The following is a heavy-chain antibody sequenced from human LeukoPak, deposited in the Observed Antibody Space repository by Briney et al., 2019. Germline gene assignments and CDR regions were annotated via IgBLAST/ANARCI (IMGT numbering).Heavy chain of an antibody. CDR3: ARDEVISQLADYDAFDI. D-gene: IGHD6-13*01. V-gene: IGHV1-18*01. CDR2: ISAYNGNT. Sequence: VASVKVSCKASGYTFTSYGISWVRQAPGQGLEWMGWISAYNGNTNYAQKLQGRVTMTTDTSTSTAYMELRSLRSDDTAVYYCARDEVISQLADYDAFDIWGQGTMVTVSS. J-gene: IGHJ3*02. CDR1: GYTFTSYG.